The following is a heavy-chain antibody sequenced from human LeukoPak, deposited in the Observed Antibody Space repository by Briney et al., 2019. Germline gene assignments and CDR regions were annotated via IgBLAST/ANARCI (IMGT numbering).Heavy chain of an antibody. J-gene: IGHJ4*02. Sequence: SETLSLTCTVSGGSISSSSYYWGWIRQPPGKGLEWIGSIYYGGSTYYNPSLKSRVTISVDTSKNQFSLKLSSMTAADTAVYYCARGALLWFGDRMEYYFDYWGQGTLLTVSS. CDR3: ARGALLWFGDRMEYYFDY. V-gene: IGHV4-39*07. D-gene: IGHD3-10*01. CDR2: IYYGGST. CDR1: GGSISSSSYY.